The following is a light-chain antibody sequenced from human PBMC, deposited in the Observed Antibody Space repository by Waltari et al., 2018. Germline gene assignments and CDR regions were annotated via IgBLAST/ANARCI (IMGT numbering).Light chain of an antibody. J-gene: IGLJ2*01. Sequence: SVVLSQPPSVSAAPGQPATLSCGKNNIEKTYVQGYQQRPGQAPELVVYDDTDRPAGIPERFSGSSSGNTATLTISRVEAGDEADYYCQVWDSDSDHVLFGGGTRLTVL. V-gene: IGLV3-21*02. CDR1: NIEKTY. CDR2: DDT. CDR3: QVWDSDSDHVL.